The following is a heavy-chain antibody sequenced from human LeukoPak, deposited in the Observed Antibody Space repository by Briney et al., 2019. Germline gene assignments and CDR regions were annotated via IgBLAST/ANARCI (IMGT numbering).Heavy chain of an antibody. J-gene: IGHJ6*02. V-gene: IGHV5-51*01. CDR2: IHPGDSQI. D-gene: IGHD3-22*01. CDR3: ARLDYYDSSGYYGMDV. CDR1: GYSFNNYW. Sequence: GESLKISCQGSGYSFNNYWIAWVRQMPGKGLEWMGIIHPGDSQIKYSPSFQGQVTISADKSISTAYVQWSSLKASDTAMYYCARLDYYDSSGYYGMDVWGQGTTVTVSS.